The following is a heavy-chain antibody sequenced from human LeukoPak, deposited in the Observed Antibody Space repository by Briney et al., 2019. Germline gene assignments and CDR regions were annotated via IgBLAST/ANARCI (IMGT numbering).Heavy chain of an antibody. V-gene: IGHV4-34*01. CDR2: INHSGST. D-gene: IGHD2-2*01. Sequence: PSETLSLTCAVYGGSFSGYYWSWIRQPPGKGLEWIGEINHSGSTNYNPSLKSRVTISVDTSKNQFSLKLSSVTAADTAVYYCARGLRYCSSTSCYARNYYYGMDVWGQGTTVTVSS. CDR3: ARGLRYCSSTSCYARNYYYGMDV. J-gene: IGHJ6*02. CDR1: GGSFSGYY.